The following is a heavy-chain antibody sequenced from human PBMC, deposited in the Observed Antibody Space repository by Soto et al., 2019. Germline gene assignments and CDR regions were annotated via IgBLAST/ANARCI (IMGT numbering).Heavy chain of an antibody. CDR3: VRDNAPVPGTFDY. J-gene: IGHJ4*02. Sequence: PGGSLRLSCATSGLRFSDYYMDWVRQAPGGGLEWVGRIRNRVDGYTTDYAASVRGRFTVSRDDSKNSVYLQMNSLRTDDTAVYYCVRDNAPVPGTFDYWGQGTLVTVSS. CDR2: IRNRVDGYTT. CDR1: GLRFSDYY. V-gene: IGHV3-72*01. D-gene: IGHD2-8*01.